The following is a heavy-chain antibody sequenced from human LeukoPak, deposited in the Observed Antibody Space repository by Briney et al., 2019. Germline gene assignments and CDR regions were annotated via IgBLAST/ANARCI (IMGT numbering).Heavy chain of an antibody. CDR1: GFPFSNYG. Sequence: GGSLRLSCAASGFPFSNYGMHWVRQAPGKGLEWVSFIRYDGSNKYYADSVKGRFTISRDNSKNTLYLQMNSLRAEDTAVYYCGRVGVGATTRVTDYWGQGTLVTVSS. J-gene: IGHJ4*02. CDR2: IRYDGSNK. D-gene: IGHD1-26*01. CDR3: GRVGVGATTRVTDY. V-gene: IGHV3-30*02.